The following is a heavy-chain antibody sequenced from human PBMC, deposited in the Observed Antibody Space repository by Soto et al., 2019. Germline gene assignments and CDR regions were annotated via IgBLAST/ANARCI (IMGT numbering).Heavy chain of an antibody. Sequence: EVQLVESGGGLVQPGGSLRLSCAASGFTVSSYAMHWVRQAPGKGLEYVSAISSNGGSTYYANSVKGRFTISRDNSKNTLYLQMGSLRAEDMAVYYCAGGVVVVAATYGMDVWGQGTTVTVSS. J-gene: IGHJ6*02. CDR3: AGGVVVVAATYGMDV. CDR2: ISSNGGST. V-gene: IGHV3-64*01. CDR1: GFTVSSYA. D-gene: IGHD2-15*01.